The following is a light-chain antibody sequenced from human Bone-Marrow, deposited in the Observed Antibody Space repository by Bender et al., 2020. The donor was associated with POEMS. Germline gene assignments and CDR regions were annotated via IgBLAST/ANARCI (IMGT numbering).Light chain of an antibody. J-gene: IGLJ1*01. Sequence: QSALTQPASLSGSPGQSITISCTGASSDVGTYDLVSWYQHHPGKAPKLVIYDVTQRPSGVSNRFSGSKSGNTASLTISGLLAEDEADYYCCSYVGSSTFYVFGTGTKVTVL. CDR3: CSYVGSSTFYV. V-gene: IGLV2-23*02. CDR1: SSDVGTYDL. CDR2: DVT.